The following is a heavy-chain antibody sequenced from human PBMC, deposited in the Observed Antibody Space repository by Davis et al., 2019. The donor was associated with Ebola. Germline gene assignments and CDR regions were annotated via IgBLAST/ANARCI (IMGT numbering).Heavy chain of an antibody. CDR1: GYTFTSYY. D-gene: IGHD5-12*01. CDR2: INPSGGST. V-gene: IGHV1-46*01. CDR3: ARSLGYGGYRPES. J-gene: IGHJ5*02. Sequence: ASVKVSCKASGYTFTSYYMHWVRQAPGQGLEWMGIINPSGGSTSYAQKFQGRVTMTRDTSTSTVYMEVRSLTSEDTAVYYCARSLGYGGYRPESWGQGTLVTVSS.